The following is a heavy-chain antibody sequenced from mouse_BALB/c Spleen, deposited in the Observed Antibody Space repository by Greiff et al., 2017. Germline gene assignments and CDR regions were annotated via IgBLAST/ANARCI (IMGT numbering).Heavy chain of an antibody. CDR2: INPYNDGT. Sequence: EVQLQQSGPELVKPGASVKMSCKASGYTFTSYVMHWVKQKPGQGLEWIGYINPYNDGTKYNEKFKGKATLTSDKSSSTAYMELSSLTSEDSAVYYCARDGIRYAMDYWGQGTSVTVSS. J-gene: IGHJ4*01. CDR3: ARDGIRYAMDY. CDR1: GYTFTSYV. V-gene: IGHV1-14*01. D-gene: IGHD2-3*01.